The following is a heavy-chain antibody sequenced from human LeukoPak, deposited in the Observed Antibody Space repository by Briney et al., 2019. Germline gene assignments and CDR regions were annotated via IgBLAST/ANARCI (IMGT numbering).Heavy chain of an antibody. D-gene: IGHD3-10*01. CDR1: GGAFSSYA. CDR3: ARDKGNYYGSGSYYPFDY. CDR2: IIPILGIA. J-gene: IGHJ4*02. V-gene: IGHV1-69*04. Sequence: ASVKVSCKASGGAFSSYAISWVRQAPGQGLEWMGRIIPILGIANYARKFQGRVTITADKSTSTAYMELSSLRSEDTAVYYCARDKGNYYGSGSYYPFDYWGQGTLATVSS.